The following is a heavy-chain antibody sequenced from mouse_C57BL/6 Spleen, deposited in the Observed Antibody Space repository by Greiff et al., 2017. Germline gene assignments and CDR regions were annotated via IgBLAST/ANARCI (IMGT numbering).Heavy chain of an antibody. V-gene: IGHV2-2*01. D-gene: IGHD1-1*01. J-gene: IGHJ3*01. CDR2: IWSGGST. CDR3: ARNKGNYEKGFAY. Sequence: QVQLKESGPGLVQPSQSLSITCTVSGFSLTSYGVHWVRQSPGKGLEWLGVIWSGGSTDYNAAFISRLSISKDNSKSQVFFKMNSLQADDTAIYYCARNKGNYEKGFAYWGQGTLVTVSA. CDR1: GFSLTSYG.